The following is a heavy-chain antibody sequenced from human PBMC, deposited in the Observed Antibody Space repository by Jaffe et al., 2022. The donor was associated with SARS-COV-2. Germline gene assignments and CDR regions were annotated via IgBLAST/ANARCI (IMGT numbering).Heavy chain of an antibody. Sequence: QLQLQESGPGLVKPSETLSLTCTVSGGSISSGTYYWGWIRQPPGKGLEWIGSIYYTGSTYYNPSLKSRVTISVDTSKNQLSLKVSSVTAADTAVYFCARHPIAVSDFDYWGQGTLVTVSS. J-gene: IGHJ4*02. V-gene: IGHV4-39*01. CDR2: IYYTGST. CDR1: GGSISSGTYY. D-gene: IGHD6-19*01. CDR3: ARHPIAVSDFDY.